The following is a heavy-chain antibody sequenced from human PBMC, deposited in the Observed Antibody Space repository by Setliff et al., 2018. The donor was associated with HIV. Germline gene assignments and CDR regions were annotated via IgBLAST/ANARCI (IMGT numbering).Heavy chain of an antibody. CDR1: GFPFTSFS. D-gene: IGHD1-26*01. J-gene: IGHJ4*02. CDR2: IYDSGDI. V-gene: IGHV3-21*05. CDR3: VRDYMWAFDY. Sequence: GGSLRLSCAASGFPFTSFSINWVRQAPGKGLEWVSRIYDSGDIRYADSVRGRFTISRDNTKNSLYLQMNNLRAEDTAVYYCVRDYMWAFDYWGQGTLVTVSS.